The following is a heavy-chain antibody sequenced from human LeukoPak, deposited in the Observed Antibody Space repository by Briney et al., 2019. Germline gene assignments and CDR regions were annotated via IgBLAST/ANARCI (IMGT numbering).Heavy chain of an antibody. V-gene: IGHV4-34*01. D-gene: IGHD3-22*01. CDR3: ARGVMAVRSSGYYYDESDY. J-gene: IGHJ4*02. CDR1: GGSFSGYY. Sequence: SETLSLTCAVYGGSFSGYYWSWIRQPPGKGLEWIGEINHSGSTNYNPSLKSRVTISVDTSKNQFSLKLTSVTAADTAVYYCARGVMAVRSSGYYYDESDYWGQGTLVTVSS. CDR2: INHSGST.